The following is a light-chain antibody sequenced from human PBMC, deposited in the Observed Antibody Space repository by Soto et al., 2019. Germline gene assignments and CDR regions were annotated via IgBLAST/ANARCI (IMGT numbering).Light chain of an antibody. V-gene: IGKV3-20*01. CDR3: QQYGSSPFYT. J-gene: IGKJ2*01. Sequence: EIVLTQSPGTLSLSPGERATLSCSASQSVSSSYLAWYQQKPGQAPRLLIYGASSRATGITDRFSGSGSGTDFTLAISRLEPEDFAVYYCQQYGSSPFYTFGQGTKLEIK. CDR2: GAS. CDR1: QSVSSSY.